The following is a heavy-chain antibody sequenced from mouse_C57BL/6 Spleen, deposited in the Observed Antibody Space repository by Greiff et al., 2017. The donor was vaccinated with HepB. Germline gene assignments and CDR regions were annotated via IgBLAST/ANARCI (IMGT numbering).Heavy chain of an antibody. CDR1: GYTFTSYW. D-gene: IGHD1-1*01. J-gene: IGHJ4*01. CDR3: ARSGWDGSRGYYAMDY. Sequence: QVQLQQPGAELVKPGASVKLSCKASGYTFTSYWMQWVKQRPGQGLEWIGEIDPSDSYTNYNQKFKGKATLTVDTSSSTAYMQLSSLTSEDSAVYYCARSGWDGSRGYYAMDYWGQGTSVTVSS. CDR2: IDPSDSYT. V-gene: IGHV1-50*01.